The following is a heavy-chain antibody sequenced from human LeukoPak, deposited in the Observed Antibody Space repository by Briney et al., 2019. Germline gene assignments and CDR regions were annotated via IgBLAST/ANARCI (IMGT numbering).Heavy chain of an antibody. V-gene: IGHV1-2*06. D-gene: IGHD6-13*01. Sequence: ASVKVSCKASGYTFTGYYMHWVRQAPGQGLEWMGRINPYSGDTNFAQKFQGRVTMTRDTSITTAYMDLSSVTPDDTAVYFCARDQGSLTRSWYTGYWGQGTQVTVSS. CDR2: INPYSGDT. CDR3: ARDQGSLTRSWYTGY. CDR1: GYTFTGYY. J-gene: IGHJ4*02.